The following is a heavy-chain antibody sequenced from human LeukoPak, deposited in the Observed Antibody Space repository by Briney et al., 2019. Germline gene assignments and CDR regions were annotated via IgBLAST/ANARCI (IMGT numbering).Heavy chain of an antibody. CDR1: GGSISTDY. Sequence: SETLSLTCTVSGGSISTDYWSWIRQPLGKGLDWIGYVSFGGGTNYNPSLKSRVITSADTSKNQFSLNLTSVTAADTAVYYCARENSSSWYGNWGQGTLVTVSS. V-gene: IGHV4-59*01. CDR3: ARENSSSWYGN. D-gene: IGHD6-13*01. J-gene: IGHJ4*02. CDR2: VSFGGGT.